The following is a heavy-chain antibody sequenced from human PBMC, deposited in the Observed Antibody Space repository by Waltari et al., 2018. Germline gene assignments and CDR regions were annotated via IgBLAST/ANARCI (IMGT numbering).Heavy chain of an antibody. Sequence: EVQVVASGGGLVQPGGSLSLSCAASGFTISTYEVNWVRQAPGKGLEWISYINNGGTTIYYADSVRGRFTISRDNAKNSVYLQMNSLRAEDTAVYYCARGRGVRTQIDFWGQGTLVTVSS. CDR3: ARGRGVRTQIDF. J-gene: IGHJ4*02. CDR1: GFTISTYE. V-gene: IGHV3-48*03. CDR2: INNGGTTI. D-gene: IGHD3-10*01.